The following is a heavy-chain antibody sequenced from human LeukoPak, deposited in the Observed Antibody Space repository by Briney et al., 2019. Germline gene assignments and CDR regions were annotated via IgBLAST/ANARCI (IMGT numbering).Heavy chain of an antibody. CDR2: IIPILGVT. Sequence: SVKVSCKTSGGSFSSSAIAWVRQAPGQGLEWMGRIIPILGVTNYAQKFQGRVTITADQSTSTVYMELSSLRSEDTAFYYCARDTRIGATAGFYFDYWGQGTLVTVSS. D-gene: IGHD4-17*01. CDR3: ARDTRIGATAGFYFDY. J-gene: IGHJ4*02. V-gene: IGHV1-69*04. CDR1: GGSFSSSA.